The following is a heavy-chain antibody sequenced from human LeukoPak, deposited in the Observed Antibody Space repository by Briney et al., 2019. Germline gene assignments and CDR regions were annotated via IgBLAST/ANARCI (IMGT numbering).Heavy chain of an antibody. Sequence: PSETLSLTCTVSGGSISSSSYYWGWIRQPPGKGLEWIGSIYYSGSTYYNPSLKSRVTISVDTSKNQFSLKLSSVTAADTAVYYCARESFDGSGRGGFDYWGQGTLVTVSS. CDR3: ARESFDGSGRGGFDY. CDR1: GGSISSSSYY. D-gene: IGHD3-10*01. J-gene: IGHJ4*02. V-gene: IGHV4-39*07. CDR2: IYYSGST.